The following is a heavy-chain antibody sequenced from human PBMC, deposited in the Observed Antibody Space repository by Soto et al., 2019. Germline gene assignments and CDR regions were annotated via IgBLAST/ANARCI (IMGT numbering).Heavy chain of an antibody. D-gene: IGHD4-17*01. J-gene: IGHJ4*02. V-gene: IGHV3-23*01. Sequence: EVQLLESGGSLVQPGGSLRLSCAASGFTFSSYDMTWVRQAPGKGLEWVSVMGGGGTTYYADSVKGRFTISRDNSKNTEYMQMNSLRAEDTSVYYCAKDVKTTVARTYDYWGQVTLVTVSS. CDR1: GFTFSSYD. CDR3: AKDVKTTVARTYDY. CDR2: MGGGGTT.